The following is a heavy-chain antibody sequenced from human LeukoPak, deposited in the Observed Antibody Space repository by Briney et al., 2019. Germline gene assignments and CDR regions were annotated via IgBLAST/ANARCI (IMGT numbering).Heavy chain of an antibody. CDR2: INPSGGST. J-gene: IGHJ3*02. CDR1: GYTFTSYY. V-gene: IGHV1-46*01. CDR3: ARDLRSSGWYLGAFDI. Sequence: ASVKVSCKASGYTFTSYYMHWVRQAPGQGLEWMGIINPSGGSTSYAQKFQGRVTMTRDMSTSTVYMELSSLRSEDTAVYYCARDLRSSGWYLGAFDIWGQGTMVTVSS. D-gene: IGHD6-19*01.